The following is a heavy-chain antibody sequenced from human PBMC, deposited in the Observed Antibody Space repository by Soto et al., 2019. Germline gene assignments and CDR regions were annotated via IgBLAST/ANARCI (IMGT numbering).Heavy chain of an antibody. Sequence: PGESLMISCKGSGYSFISYLIGWVRQMPGKGLEWMGIIYPGDSDTRYSPSFQGQVTLSADKSISTAYLQWSSLKASDTAMYYCARNPLWHYDSSGYFAFDIWGPGTMVTVSS. V-gene: IGHV5-51*01. CDR3: ARNPLWHYDSSGYFAFDI. J-gene: IGHJ3*02. CDR2: IYPGDSDT. CDR1: GYSFISYL. D-gene: IGHD3-22*01.